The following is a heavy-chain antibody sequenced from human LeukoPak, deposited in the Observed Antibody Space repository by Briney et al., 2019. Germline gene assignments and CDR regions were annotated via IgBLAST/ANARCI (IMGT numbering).Heavy chain of an antibody. J-gene: IGHJ4*02. D-gene: IGHD2-2*01. V-gene: IGHV4-61*05. Sequence: SETLSLTCTVSGGSISSSSYYWSWIRQPPGKGLEWIGYIYYSGSTNYNPSLKSRVTISVDTSKNQFSLKLSSVTAADTAVYYCATTVRSSNDYWGQGTLVTVSS. CDR2: IYYSGST. CDR1: GGSISSSSYY. CDR3: ATTVRSSNDY.